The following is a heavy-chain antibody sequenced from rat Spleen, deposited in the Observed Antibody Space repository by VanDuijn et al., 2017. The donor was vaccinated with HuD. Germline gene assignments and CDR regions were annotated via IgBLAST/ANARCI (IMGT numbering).Heavy chain of an antibody. J-gene: IGHJ3*01. D-gene: IGHD1-11*01. CDR3: TRTYGGYTSHWFAY. CDR1: GFSLTSYN. Sequence: QVQLKESGPSLVQPSQTLSLTCAVAGFSLTSYNVHWVRQSPGKGLEWMAVIWSGGNTDYHSALKSRLSISRDTSKSQVFLKMNSLQAEDTAIYFCTRTYGGYTSHWFAYWGQGTLVTVSS. V-gene: IGHV2-1*01. CDR2: IWSGGNT.